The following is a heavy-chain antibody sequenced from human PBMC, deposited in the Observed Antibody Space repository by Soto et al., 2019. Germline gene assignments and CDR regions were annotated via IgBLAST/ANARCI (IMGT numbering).Heavy chain of an antibody. Sequence: QLQLQESGSGLVKPSQTLSLTCTVSGGSVSSGGFSWSLIRQPPGKGLEWIGYIYPSGSTYYNPSLKSRVTISLDRSKNQFSLKLTSLTAADSAVYYCARGGDYYFDSWGQGPLVTVSS. D-gene: IGHD2-21*01. CDR2: IYPSGST. CDR1: GGSVSSGGFS. CDR3: ARGGDYYFDS. J-gene: IGHJ4*02. V-gene: IGHV4-30-2*01.